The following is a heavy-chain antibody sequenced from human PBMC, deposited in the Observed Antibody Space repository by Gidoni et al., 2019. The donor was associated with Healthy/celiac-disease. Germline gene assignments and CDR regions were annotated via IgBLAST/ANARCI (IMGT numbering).Heavy chain of an antibody. CDR3: ARPRFQSIAAAQYYYYGMDV. CDR1: GGSISSRSYY. J-gene: IGHJ6*02. V-gene: IGHV4-39*01. Sequence: QLQLQESGPGLVKPSETLSLTCTVSGGSISSRSYYWGWIRQPPGKGLEWIGSIYYSGSTYYNPSLKSRVTISVDTSKNQFSLKLSSVTAADTAVYYCARPRFQSIAAAQYYYYGMDVWGQGTTVTVSS. D-gene: IGHD6-13*01. CDR2: IYYSGST.